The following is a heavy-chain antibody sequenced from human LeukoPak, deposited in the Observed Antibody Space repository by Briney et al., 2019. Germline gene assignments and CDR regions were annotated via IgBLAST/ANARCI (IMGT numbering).Heavy chain of an antibody. CDR1: GFAFSTYW. CDR3: TRDFVF. J-gene: IGHJ4*02. Sequence: GGSPRLFCAASGFAFSTYWMDWVRQAPGKGLEWVGNITQEGSVKHYLDFVRGRFTISRDNALNSVYLQMSALRVDDTAVYYCTRDFVFWGQGSLVTASS. V-gene: IGHV3-7*01. CDR2: ITQEGSVK. D-gene: IGHD3-3*01.